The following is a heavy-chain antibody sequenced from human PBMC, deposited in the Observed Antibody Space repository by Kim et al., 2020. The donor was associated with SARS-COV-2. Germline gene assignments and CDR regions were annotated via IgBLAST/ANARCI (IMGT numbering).Heavy chain of an antibody. V-gene: IGHV3-15*04. CDR1: GLNIRDTS. D-gene: IGHD3-10*01. CDR3: TTDRSTTVRGV. J-gene: IGHJ3*01. CDR2: IETRAAGGSR. Sequence: GSLRLSCAASGLNIRDTSMHWVRQAPGRGLEWVGRIETRAAGGSRDYAARVEGRFTISRDTSKNTVSLEMNSLQIEDTAMYYCTTDRSTTVRGVW.